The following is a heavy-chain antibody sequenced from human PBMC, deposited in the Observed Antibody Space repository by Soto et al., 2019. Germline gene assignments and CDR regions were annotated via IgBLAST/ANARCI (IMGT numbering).Heavy chain of an antibody. V-gene: IGHV2-5*02. CDR2: IYWDEDK. D-gene: IGHD5-12*01. CDR1: GFSLSTRGVA. J-gene: IGHJ4*01. CDR3: AHRPRGYAYYIDY. Sequence: QITLKESGSTLVKPTQTLTLTCTFSGFSLSTRGVAVGWFRQPPGKALEWLALIYWDEDKWYSPSLKSRLTITDDTSKNQVVLIMTYMDPGDTATYSCAHRPRGYAYYIDYWGQGTLVTASS.